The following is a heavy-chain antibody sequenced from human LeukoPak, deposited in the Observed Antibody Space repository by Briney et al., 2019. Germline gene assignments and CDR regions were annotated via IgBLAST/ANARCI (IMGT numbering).Heavy chain of an antibody. CDR2: ITSGSSYI. CDR1: GFTFSRYN. CDR3: ARFIAAPYYFDY. D-gene: IGHD6-13*01. V-gene: IGHV3-21*01. J-gene: IGHJ4*02. Sequence: GGSLRLSCAASGFTFSRYNMNWVRQAPGKGLEWVASITSGSSYIYYADSVKGRLPISRANAKNSLYLQMNSLRAEDTAVYYCARFIAAPYYFDYWGRGTLVTVSS.